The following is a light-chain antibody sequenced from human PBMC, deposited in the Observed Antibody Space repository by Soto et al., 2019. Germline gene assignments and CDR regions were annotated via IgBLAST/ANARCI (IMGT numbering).Light chain of an antibody. J-gene: IGKJ4*01. CDR1: QGLVFRDGNTF. CDR3: LQATHWPLT. CDR2: QVS. V-gene: IGKV2-30*01. Sequence: DVVLTQSPLSLPVTLGQPASISWRSSQGLVFRDGNTFLSWIQQRPGQSPRRLIYQVSKRDSGVPDRFSGSGSGTDFTLRISRVEAEDVGIYYCLQATHWPLTFGGGTRVEI.